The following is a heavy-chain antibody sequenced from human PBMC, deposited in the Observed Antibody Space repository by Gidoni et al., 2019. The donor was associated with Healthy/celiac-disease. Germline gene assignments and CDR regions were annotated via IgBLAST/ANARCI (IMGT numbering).Heavy chain of an antibody. CDR3: ARVGDDSSGYNWFDP. D-gene: IGHD3-22*01. J-gene: IGHJ5*02. CDR2: KKQDGREQ. V-gene: IGHV3-7*03. CDR1: GFTFSSYW. Sequence: EVQLVESGGGLVQPGGSLRLSCAASGFTFSSYWMSWVRQAPGKGMEWVANKKQDGREQYYVDSVKGRFTISRDNAKNSLYLQMNSLRAEDTAVYYCARVGDDSSGYNWFDPWGQGTLVTVSS.